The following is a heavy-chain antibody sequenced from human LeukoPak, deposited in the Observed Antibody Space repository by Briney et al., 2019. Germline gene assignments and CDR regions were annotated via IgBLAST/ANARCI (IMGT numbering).Heavy chain of an antibody. CDR2: IYYSGST. CDR1: GGSISSYY. CDR3: ATSYCSSTSCRFGGYYYYMDV. D-gene: IGHD2-2*01. J-gene: IGHJ6*03. Sequence: SETLSLTCTVSGGSISSYYWSWIRQPPGKGLEWIGYIYYSGSTNYNPSLKSRVTISVDTSKNQFSLKLSSVTAADTAVYYCATSYCSSTSCRFGGYYYYMDVWGKGTTVTVSS. V-gene: IGHV4-59*01.